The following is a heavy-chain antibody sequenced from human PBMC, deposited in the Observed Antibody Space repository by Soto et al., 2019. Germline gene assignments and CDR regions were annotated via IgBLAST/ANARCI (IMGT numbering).Heavy chain of an antibody. D-gene: IGHD4-17*01. CDR1: GGSISSGGFY. J-gene: IGHJ4*02. CDR2: IYYSGST. V-gene: IGHV4-31*03. CDR3: ARGQYSDSHYYFDY. Sequence: SETLSLTCTVSGGSISSGGFYWNWVRHHPGKGLECIGYIYYSGSTYYNPSLKSRVTISMDTSQNQFSLRLTSVTAADTAVYYCARGQYSDSHYYFDYWGQGTLVTVSS.